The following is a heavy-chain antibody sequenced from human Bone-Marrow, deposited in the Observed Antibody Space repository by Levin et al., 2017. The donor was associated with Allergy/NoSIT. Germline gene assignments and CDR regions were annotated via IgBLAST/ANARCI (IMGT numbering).Heavy chain of an antibody. V-gene: IGHV3-48*03. CDR1: GFTFDSYE. Sequence: GGSLRLSCAASGFTFDSYEMNWVRQAPGKGLEWVAYISNTAFNIYYADSVKGRFTVSRDNSKNYLYLQMNRVRAEDTAVYYCARMYYDFWTGYVMGYMDIWGKGTTVTVSS. CDR3: ARMYYDFWTGYVMGYMDI. CDR2: ISNTAFNI. D-gene: IGHD3-3*01. J-gene: IGHJ6*03.